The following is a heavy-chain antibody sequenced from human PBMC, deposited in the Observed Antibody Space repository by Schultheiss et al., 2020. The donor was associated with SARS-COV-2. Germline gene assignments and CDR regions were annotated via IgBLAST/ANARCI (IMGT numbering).Heavy chain of an antibody. CDR1: GFTFGDYA. Sequence: GGSLRLSCTASGFTFGDYAMSWFRQAPGKGLEWVSVIYSGGSTYYADSVKGRFTISRDNAKNSLYLQMNSLRAEDTAVYYCASLVVVGATLRGHWFDPWGQGTLVTVSS. CDR2: IYSGGST. J-gene: IGHJ5*02. V-gene: IGHV3-66*01. D-gene: IGHD1-26*01. CDR3: ASLVVVGATLRGHWFDP.